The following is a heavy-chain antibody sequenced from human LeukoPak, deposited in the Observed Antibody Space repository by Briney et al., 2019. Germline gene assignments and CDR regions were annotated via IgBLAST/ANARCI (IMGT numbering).Heavy chain of an antibody. J-gene: IGHJ4*02. V-gene: IGHV3-7*01. CDR1: GFTFSSYW. CDR2: IKQDGSEK. D-gene: IGHD2-21*01. CDR3: ARVRGVVIATCFDY. Sequence: GGSLRLSCAASGFTFSSYWMSWVRQAPGKGLEWVANIKQDGSEKYYVDSVKGRFTISRDNAKNSLYLRMNSLRAEDTAVYYCARVRGVVIATCFDYWGQGTLVTVSS.